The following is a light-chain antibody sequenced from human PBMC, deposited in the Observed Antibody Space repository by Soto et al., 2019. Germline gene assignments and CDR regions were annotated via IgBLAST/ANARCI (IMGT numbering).Light chain of an antibody. CDR2: DAS. CDR1: QDISNY. J-gene: IGKJ4*01. CDR3: QQYEDVPLT. Sequence: DIQMTQSPSSLSASVGDRVTITCQASQDISNYLNWYQQKPGKAPILLIYDASNLETGVSPRFSGGGSETDFTFTISSLQPEDIATYYCQQYEDVPLTFGGGTKVEIQ. V-gene: IGKV1-33*01.